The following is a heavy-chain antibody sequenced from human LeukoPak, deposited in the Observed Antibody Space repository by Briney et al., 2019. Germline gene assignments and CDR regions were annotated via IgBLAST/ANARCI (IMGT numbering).Heavy chain of an antibody. CDR1: VFTSPDEG. D-gene: IGHD6-19*01. V-gene: IGHV3-20*01. CDR3: ASGDSSGWDFDY. Sequence: GGTLRPSGVGSVFTSPDEGMSWVGEAPGQGRECVSGINWSGSSTGYTDSVKGRVTISRDYAKNSLYLHMSRLIADDTALYRCASGDSSGWDFDYWGQGTLVIVSS. J-gene: IGHJ4*02. CDR2: INWSGSST.